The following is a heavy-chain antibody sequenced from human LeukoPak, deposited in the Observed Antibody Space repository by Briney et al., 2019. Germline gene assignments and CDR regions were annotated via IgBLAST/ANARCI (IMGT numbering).Heavy chain of an antibody. Sequence: PSETPSLTCTVSGGSISSSSYYWGWIRQPPGKGLEWIGSIYYSGSTYYNPSLKSRVTISVDTSKNQFSLKLSSVTAADTAVYYCARDPRWFGEFEDYWGQGTLVTVSS. D-gene: IGHD3-10*01. CDR3: ARDPRWFGEFEDY. J-gene: IGHJ4*02. CDR2: IYYSGST. V-gene: IGHV4-39*07. CDR1: GGSISSSSYY.